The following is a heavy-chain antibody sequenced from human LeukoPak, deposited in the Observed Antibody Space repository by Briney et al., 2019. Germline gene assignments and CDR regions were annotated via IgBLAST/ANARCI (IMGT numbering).Heavy chain of an antibody. CDR2: IYYSGST. J-gene: IGHJ4*02. CDR3: ARVGVDIVVVPAGPLDY. Sequence: PSETLSLTCTVSGGSISSYYWSWIRQPPGEGLEWIGYIYYSGSTNYNPSLKSRATISVDRSKNQSSLKLSSVTAADTAVYYCARVGVDIVVVPAGPLDYWGQGTLVTVSS. D-gene: IGHD2-2*01. CDR1: GGSISSYY. V-gene: IGHV4-59*12.